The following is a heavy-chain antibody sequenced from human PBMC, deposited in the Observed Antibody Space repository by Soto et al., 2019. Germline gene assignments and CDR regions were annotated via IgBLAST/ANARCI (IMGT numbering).Heavy chain of an antibody. CDR3: AKAVAGSSMIGYYFDY. J-gene: IGHJ4*02. CDR1: GFTFDDYA. V-gene: IGHV3-9*01. Sequence: LRLSCAASGFTFDDYAMHWVRQAPGKGLGWVSGISWNSGSIGYADSVKGRFTISRDNAKNSLYLQMNSLRAEDTALYYCAKAVAGSSMIGYYFDYWGQGTLVTVSS. CDR2: ISWNSGSI. D-gene: IGHD6-19*01.